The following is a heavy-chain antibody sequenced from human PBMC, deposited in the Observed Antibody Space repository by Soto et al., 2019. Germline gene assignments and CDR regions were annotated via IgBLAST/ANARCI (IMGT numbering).Heavy chain of an antibody. CDR1: GYTFTSYY. CDR2: INPSGGST. Sequence: ASVKVSCKASGYTFTSYYMHWVRQAPGQGLEWMGIINPSGGSTSYAQKFQGRVTMTRDTSTSTVYMELSSLRSEDTAVYYCARDGPSGYDILTCFGPAYYSYGMHVSCQAITVTVSS. J-gene: IGHJ6*02. V-gene: IGHV1-46*01. CDR3: ARDGPSGYDILTCFGPAYYSYGMHV. D-gene: IGHD3-9*01.